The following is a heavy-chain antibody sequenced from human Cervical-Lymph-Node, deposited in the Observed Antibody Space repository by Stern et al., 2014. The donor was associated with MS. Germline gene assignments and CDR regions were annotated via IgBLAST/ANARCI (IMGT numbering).Heavy chain of an antibody. CDR1: GGSISTYY. CDR2: ISYSGST. J-gene: IGHJ6*02. D-gene: IGHD1-26*01. CDR3: ATSSVGYSYSYAMDV. Sequence: QLQLQESGPGLVKPSETLALTCTVSGGSISTYYWSWIRQSPGKGLEWIWYISYSGSTTYSSSLKSRVTISADSSNRQFSLNLSSVSAADTAVYYCATSSVGYSYSYAMDVWGQGTTVTVSS. V-gene: IGHV4-59*01.